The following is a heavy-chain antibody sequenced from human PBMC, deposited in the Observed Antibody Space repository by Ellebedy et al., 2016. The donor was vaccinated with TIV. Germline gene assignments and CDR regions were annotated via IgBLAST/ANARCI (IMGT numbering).Heavy chain of an antibody. CDR1: GGSISSYY. Sequence: GSLRLSXTVSGGSISSYYWSWIRQSPGKGLEWIGYVYYSGSTNYNLSLKSRVTISVDMSKNQFSLKLSSVTAADTAVYYCARDWGRAAVLWGQGTLVTVSS. J-gene: IGHJ4*02. V-gene: IGHV4-59*01. CDR2: VYYSGST. CDR3: ARDWGRAAVL. D-gene: IGHD3-16*01.